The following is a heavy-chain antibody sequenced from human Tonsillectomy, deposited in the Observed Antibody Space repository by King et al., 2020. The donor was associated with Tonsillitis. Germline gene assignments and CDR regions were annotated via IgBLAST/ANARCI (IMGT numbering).Heavy chain of an antibody. Sequence: VQLVESGGGLVKPGGSLRLSCAASGFTFSDAWMSWVRQAPGKGLEWVGRIMRNGEDATTYAPPVRGRFTISRDDSKTTEYLQMNNLETEDTAVYYCITVLGRTNGDSWGQGTLVTVSS. D-gene: IGHD1-14*01. V-gene: IGHV3-15*01. J-gene: IGHJ4*02. CDR2: IMRNGEDATT. CDR3: ITVLGRTNGDS. CDR1: GFTFSDAW.